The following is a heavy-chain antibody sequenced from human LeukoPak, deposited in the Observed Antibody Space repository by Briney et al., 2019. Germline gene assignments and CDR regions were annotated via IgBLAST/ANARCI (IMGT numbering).Heavy chain of an antibody. CDR1: GFTFSSYA. CDR3: AAGRSKVPAATHYYYYYGMDV. D-gene: IGHD2-2*01. J-gene: IGHJ6*02. Sequence: GGSLRLSCAASGFTFSSYAMSWVRQAPGKGLEWVSAISGSGGSTYYADSVKGRFTISRDNSKNTLYLQMNSLRAEDTAVYYCAAGRSKVPAATHYYYYYGMDVWGQGTTVTVSS. V-gene: IGHV3-23*01. CDR2: ISGSGGST.